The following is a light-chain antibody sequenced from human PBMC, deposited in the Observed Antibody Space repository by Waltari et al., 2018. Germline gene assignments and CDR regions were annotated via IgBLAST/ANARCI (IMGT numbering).Light chain of an antibody. CDR1: QSVGSS. J-gene: IGKJ1*01. CDR2: RAS. Sequence: EIVMTQSPATLSVSPGESATLSCRASQSVGSSLAWYQQKPGQAPRLLIYRASTRATDIPARFSGSGSGTDFTLTITSLQSEDFALYYCQQYSNWPPGTFGQGTKVDI. CDR3: QQYSNWPPGT. V-gene: IGKV3-15*01.